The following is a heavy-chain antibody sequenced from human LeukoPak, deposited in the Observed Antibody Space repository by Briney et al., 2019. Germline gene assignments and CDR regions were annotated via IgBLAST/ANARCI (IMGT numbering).Heavy chain of an antibody. V-gene: IGHV3-30*04. CDR3: ARGGKRKSITMIVFKSKIENDAFDI. CDR1: GFTFSSYA. CDR2: ISYDGSNK. D-gene: IGHD3-22*01. Sequence: PGGSLRLSCAASGFTFSSYAMHWVRQAPGKGLEWVAVISYDGSNKYYADSVKGRFTISRDNSKNTLYLQMNSLRAEDTAVYYCARGGKRKSITMIVFKSKIENDAFDIWGQGTMVTVSS. J-gene: IGHJ3*02.